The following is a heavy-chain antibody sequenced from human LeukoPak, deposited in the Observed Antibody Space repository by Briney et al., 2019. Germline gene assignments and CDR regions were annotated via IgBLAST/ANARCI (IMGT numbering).Heavy chain of an antibody. J-gene: IGHJ4*02. Sequence: PSETLSLTCTVSGASLGSNNYHWGWVRQPPGKGLEWIGTIYYSGSTYSNPSLRSRVTISVDTSKNQFSLKLNSVAAADTAVYYCARHLRRYSSIWYTPFDYSGRRTLVTVSS. CDR3: ARHLRRYSSIWYTPFDY. D-gene: IGHD6-13*01. V-gene: IGHV4-39*01. CDR2: IYYSGST. CDR1: GASLGSNNYH.